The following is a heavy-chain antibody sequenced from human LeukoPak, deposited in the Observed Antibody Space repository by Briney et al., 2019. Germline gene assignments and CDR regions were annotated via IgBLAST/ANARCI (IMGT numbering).Heavy chain of an antibody. J-gene: IGHJ4*02. D-gene: IGHD6-19*01. CDR3: ARDEVSGGWYNH. CDR1: GDTFTGRG. CDR2: INADSGNT. Sequence: ASVKVSCKASGDTFTGRGFSWVRQAPGQGLECMGWINADSGNTNYAQKFQGRVTLTTDTSTNTAYMELRSLRSDDTAVYYCARDEVSGGWYNHWGQGTLVTVSS. V-gene: IGHV1-18*04.